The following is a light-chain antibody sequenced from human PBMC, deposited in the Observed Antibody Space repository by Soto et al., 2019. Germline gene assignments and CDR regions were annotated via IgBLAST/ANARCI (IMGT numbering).Light chain of an antibody. CDR3: LQYNHYPLT. CDR2: KAS. J-gene: IGKJ4*01. CDR1: QSINSW. Sequence: DIQMTQSPSPLSASVGDRVTLTCRASQSINSWLAWYQQRPGRGPKLLIHKASILEGGVPSRFSGSASGTEFTLSFSSLQPDDFATYYCLQYNHYPLTFGGGT. V-gene: IGKV1-5*03.